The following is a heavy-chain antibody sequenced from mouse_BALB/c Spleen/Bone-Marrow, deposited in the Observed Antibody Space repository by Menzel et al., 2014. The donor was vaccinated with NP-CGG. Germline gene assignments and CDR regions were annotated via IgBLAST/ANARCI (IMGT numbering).Heavy chain of an antibody. V-gene: IGHV2-5*01. CDR3: AKNHYYGSRYAMDY. D-gene: IGHD1-1*01. CDR2: IWRGGST. J-gene: IGHJ4*01. CDR1: GFSLTSYG. Sequence: VKVVESGPGLVQPSQSLSITCTVSGFSLTSYGVHWVRRSPGKGLEWLGVIWRGGSTDYNAAFMSRLSITKDNSKGQVFFKMNSLQADDTAIYYCAKNHYYGSRYAMDYWGQGTSVTVSS.